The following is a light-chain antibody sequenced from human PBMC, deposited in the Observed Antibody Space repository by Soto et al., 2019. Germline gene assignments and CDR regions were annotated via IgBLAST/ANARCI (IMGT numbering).Light chain of an antibody. V-gene: IGKV3-20*01. CDR1: HSVGDY. Sequence: EIVLTQSPATLSFSPLEIATISCRATHSVGDYLAWYQHKPGQAPRLRIYVASHRATGIPDRFSGRGWWTDFTRTISRLEPEDFAVYYCQQYGSSGTFGQGTTVDIK. J-gene: IGKJ1*01. CDR3: QQYGSSGT. CDR2: VAS.